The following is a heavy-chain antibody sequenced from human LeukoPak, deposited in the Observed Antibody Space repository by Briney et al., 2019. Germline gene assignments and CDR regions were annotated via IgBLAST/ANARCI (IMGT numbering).Heavy chain of an antibody. J-gene: IGHJ6*03. D-gene: IGHD6-25*01. CDR1: GFPFSEYS. CDR2: ISTVSTYT. V-gene: IGHV3-21*01. CDR3: TRDGSGFYYYYYMDV. Sequence: GSLRLSCAASGFPFSEYSMNWVRQAPGKGLEWVASISTVSTYTFYAESLKGRISISRDNAKNSLILQMSSLRADDTAVYYCTRDGSGFYYYYYMDVWGKGTTVTVSS.